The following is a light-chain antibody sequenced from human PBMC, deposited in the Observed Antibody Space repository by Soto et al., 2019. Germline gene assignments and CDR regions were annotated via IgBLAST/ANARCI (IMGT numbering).Light chain of an antibody. CDR2: DVS. CDR1: SSDVGGYNY. J-gene: IGLJ2*01. CDR3: SSYTSSFG. Sequence: QSALTQPASVSESPGQSITISCTGTSSDVGGYNYVSWYQQHPGKAPKLMIYDVSNRPSGVSNRFSGSKSGNTASLTISGLQAEDEADYYCSSYTSSFGFGGGTQLTVL. V-gene: IGLV2-14*01.